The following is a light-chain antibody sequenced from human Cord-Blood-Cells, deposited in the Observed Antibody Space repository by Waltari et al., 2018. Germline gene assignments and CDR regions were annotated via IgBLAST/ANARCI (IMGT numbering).Light chain of an antibody. CDR3: RQYNNWPPWT. CDR2: VAS. V-gene: IGKV3-15*01. Sequence: EIVMTQSPATPSVSPGERATLPCRASQSVSSNFAGYQQKPGPAPRLLIYVASTRANGIPARLSGSGSGREFTLTISSLQSEDFAVYYCRQYNNWPPWTFGQGTKVEIK. J-gene: IGKJ1*01. CDR1: QSVSSN.